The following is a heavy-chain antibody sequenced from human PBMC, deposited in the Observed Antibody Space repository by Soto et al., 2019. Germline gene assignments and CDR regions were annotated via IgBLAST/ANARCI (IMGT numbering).Heavy chain of an antibody. CDR1: GFIVSSSY. CDR3: ARCSGWYGQCYFDC. Sequence: DVQLVETGGGLIQPGGSLRLSCAASGFIVSSSYMSWVRQAPGKGLEWVSVIYSDGRTYYADSVKGRFTISRDNSKNTLYLQMNSLSAEDTAVYYCARCSGWYGQCYFDCWGQGTLVTVYS. D-gene: IGHD6-13*01. J-gene: IGHJ4*02. V-gene: IGHV3-53*02. CDR2: IYSDGRT.